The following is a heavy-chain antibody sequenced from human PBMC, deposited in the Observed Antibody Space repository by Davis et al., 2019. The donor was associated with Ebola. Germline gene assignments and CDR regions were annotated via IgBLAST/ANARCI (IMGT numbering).Heavy chain of an antibody. V-gene: IGHV3-21*01. J-gene: IGHJ5*02. CDR2: ISSSSSYI. D-gene: IGHD6-13*01. Sequence: PGGSLRLSCAASGFTFSSYSMNWVRQAPGKGLEWVSSISSSSSYIYYADSVKGRFTISRDNAKNSLYLQMNSLRAEDTAVYYCARELSSYSIIAAEGNWFDPWGQGTLVTVSS. CDR3: ARELSSYSIIAAEGNWFDP. CDR1: GFTFSSYS.